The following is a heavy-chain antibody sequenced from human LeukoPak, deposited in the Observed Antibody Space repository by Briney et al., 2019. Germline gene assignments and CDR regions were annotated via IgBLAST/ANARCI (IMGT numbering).Heavy chain of an antibody. D-gene: IGHD6-19*01. CDR2: ISYDGSKI. CDR1: VFTFNSYG. V-gene: IGHV3-30*02. CDR3: AKGGSASYYDC. J-gene: IGHJ4*02. Sequence: GGSLRLSCAAPVFTFNSYGMHWVRQAPGKGLEWVAYISYDGSKIYHEDSVKGQFTISRDNSKNTLYGQMISLGPEDTAVYYCAKGGSASYYDCWGQGTLVTVSS.